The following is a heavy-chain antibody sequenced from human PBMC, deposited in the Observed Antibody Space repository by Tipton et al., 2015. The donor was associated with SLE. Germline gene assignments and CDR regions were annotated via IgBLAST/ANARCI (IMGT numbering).Heavy chain of an antibody. V-gene: IGHV4-59*01. CDR1: GDSSGSYY. Sequence: GLVKPSETLSLTCTVSGDSSGSYYWTWIRQPPGKGLEWIGYVYSSGRTSYNPDLKSRVTISVDTSKNQFSLNLSSVTAADTAVYYCARDIYYGMDVWGQGTTVTVSS. CDR3: ARDIYYGMDV. J-gene: IGHJ6*02. CDR2: VYSSGRT.